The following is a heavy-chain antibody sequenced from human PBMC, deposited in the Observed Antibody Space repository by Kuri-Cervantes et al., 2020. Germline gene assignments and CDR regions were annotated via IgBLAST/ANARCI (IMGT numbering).Heavy chain of an antibody. Sequence: GESLKISCKGSGYSFTSYWIGWVRQMREKGLEWMGIIYPGDSDTRYSPSFQGQVSISADKSISIAYLQWSSLKDADTAMYYCARLEVTAMVDYWGQGTLVTVSS. CDR3: ARLEVTAMVDY. J-gene: IGHJ4*02. V-gene: IGHV5-51*01. CDR2: IYPGDSDT. CDR1: GYSFTSYW. D-gene: IGHD5-18*01.